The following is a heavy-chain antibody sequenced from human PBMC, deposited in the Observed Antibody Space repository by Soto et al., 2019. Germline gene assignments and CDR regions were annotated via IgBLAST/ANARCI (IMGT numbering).Heavy chain of an antibody. CDR2: IIPIFGPA. V-gene: IGHV1-69*13. J-gene: IGHJ5*02. CDR3: ARGRTSFGVVTPTSYWFDP. D-gene: IGHD3-3*01. Sequence: SVKVSCKASAGTFSSSAISWVRQAPGQGLEWMGGIIPIFGPANYAQKFQGRVTITADESTSTAHMELSSLRSEDTAVYYCARGRTSFGVVTPTSYWFDPWGQGTLVTVSS. CDR1: AGTFSSSA.